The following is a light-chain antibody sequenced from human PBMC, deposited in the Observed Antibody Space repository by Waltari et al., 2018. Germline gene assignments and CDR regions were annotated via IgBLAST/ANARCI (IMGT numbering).Light chain of an antibody. V-gene: IGKV3-15*01. Sequence: IVMTQSPATLSVSPGDTATLPCRATYSVTTHLAWYQLRPGQAPRLLIYDVSTRAAGVPARFSGSGSGTEFTLTISSLQSEDFAIYYCQHYKTWPPAAFGAGTKVEIK. CDR1: YSVTTH. CDR3: QHYKTWPPAA. J-gene: IGKJ4*01. CDR2: DVS.